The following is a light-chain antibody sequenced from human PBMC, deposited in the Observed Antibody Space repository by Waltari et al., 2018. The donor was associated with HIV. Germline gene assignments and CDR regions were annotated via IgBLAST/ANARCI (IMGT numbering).Light chain of an antibody. J-gene: IGLJ1*01. CDR2: DVS. V-gene: IGLV2-11*01. CDR1: SSDVGGYNY. CDR3: CSYAGSYVYV. Sequence: QSALTQPRSVSGSPGQSVTISCTGTSSDVGGYNYVSWYQQTPGKAPQLMIYDVSKRPSGVPDRFSGSKSGNTASLTISGLQAEDEADYYCCSYAGSYVYVFGTGTKVTVL.